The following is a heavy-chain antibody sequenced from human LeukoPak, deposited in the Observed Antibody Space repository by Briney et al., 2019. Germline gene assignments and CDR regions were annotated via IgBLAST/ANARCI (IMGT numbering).Heavy chain of an antibody. CDR1: GFTFSSYG. J-gene: IGHJ4*02. D-gene: IGHD2-15*01. V-gene: IGHV3-30*18. CDR3: AKSEGYCSGGSCLGY. Sequence: GRSLRLSCAASGFTFSSYGMHWVRQAPGKRLEWVAVISYDGSNKYYADSVKGRFTISRDNSKNTLYLQMNSLRAEDTAVYYCAKSEGYCSGGSCLGYWGQGTLVTVSS. CDR2: ISYDGSNK.